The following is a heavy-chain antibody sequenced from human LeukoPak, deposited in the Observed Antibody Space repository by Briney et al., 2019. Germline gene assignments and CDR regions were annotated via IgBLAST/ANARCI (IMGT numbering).Heavy chain of an antibody. J-gene: IGHJ4*02. V-gene: IGHV4-39*02. CDR2: IYYSGTT. CDR1: GGSISSSSYY. D-gene: IGHD1-14*01. CDR3: ARDDITPFDY. Sequence: PSETLSLTCTVSGGSISSSSYYWGWIRQPPGKGLEWIGSIYYSGTTYYNPSLKSRVTISVDTSKNQFSLKLSSVTAADTAVYYCARDDITPFDYWGQGTLVTVSS.